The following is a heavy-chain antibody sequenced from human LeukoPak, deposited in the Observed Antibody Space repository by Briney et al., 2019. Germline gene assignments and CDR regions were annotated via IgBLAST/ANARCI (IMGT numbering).Heavy chain of an antibody. Sequence: SETLSLTCAVSGGSISSYYWSWIRQPPGKGLEWIGYIYYSGSTNYNPSLKSRVTISVDTSKNQFSLKLSSVTAADTAVYYCATPGVTVDYWGQGTLVTVSS. D-gene: IGHD3-10*01. J-gene: IGHJ4*02. CDR2: IYYSGST. V-gene: IGHV4-59*12. CDR1: GGSISSYY. CDR3: ATPGVTVDY.